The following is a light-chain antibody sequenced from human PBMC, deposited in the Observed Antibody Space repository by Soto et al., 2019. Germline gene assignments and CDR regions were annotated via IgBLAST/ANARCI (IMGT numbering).Light chain of an antibody. Sequence: QTVVTQEPSFSVSPGGTVTLTCGLTSGSVSTNYYPTWCQQTPGQAPRTLVYSTNTRSSGVSERFSGSILGNKAAPTITGAQADDEADYYCVLYMGSGIWVFGGGTKLTVL. CDR2: STN. V-gene: IGLV8-61*01. J-gene: IGLJ3*02. CDR3: VLYMGSGIWV. CDR1: SGSVSTNYY.